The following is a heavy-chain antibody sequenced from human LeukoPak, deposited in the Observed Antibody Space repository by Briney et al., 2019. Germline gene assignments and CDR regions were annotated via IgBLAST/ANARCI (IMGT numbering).Heavy chain of an antibody. J-gene: IGHJ4*02. CDR1: GFTFSSHS. CDR3: ARVVGGSSWYYFDY. Sequence: GGSLRLSCAASGFTFSSHSMNWVRQAPGKGLEWVSSISSSSSYIYYADSVKGRFTISRDNAKNSLYLQMNSLRAEDTAVYYCARVVGGSSWYYFDYWGQGTLVTVSS. V-gene: IGHV3-21*01. D-gene: IGHD6-13*01. CDR2: ISSSSSYI.